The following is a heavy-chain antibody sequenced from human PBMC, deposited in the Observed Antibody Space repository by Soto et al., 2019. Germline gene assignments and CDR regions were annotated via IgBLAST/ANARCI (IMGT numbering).Heavy chain of an antibody. V-gene: IGHV1-46*01. CDR3: ARTRGYYDSSGYPYYFDY. Sequence: ASVKVSCKASGYTITSYYMHSARQAPGQGLEWMGIINPSGGSTSYAQKFQGRVTMTRDTSTSTVYMELSSLRSEDTAVYYCARTRGYYDSSGYPYYFDYWGQGTLVTVSS. CDR2: INPSGGST. D-gene: IGHD3-22*01. J-gene: IGHJ4*02. CDR1: GYTITSYY.